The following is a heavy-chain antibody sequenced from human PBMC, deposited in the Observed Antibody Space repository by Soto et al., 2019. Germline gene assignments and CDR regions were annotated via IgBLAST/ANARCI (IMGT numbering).Heavy chain of an antibody. Sequence: PGGSLRLSCAASGFPFSSYSMNWVRPAPGKGLEWVSSISSSSSYIYYADSVKGRFTISRDNAKNSLYLQMNSLRAEDTAVYYCARAERVVTYYFDYWGQGTLVTVSS. D-gene: IGHD3-3*01. V-gene: IGHV3-21*01. CDR2: ISSSSSYI. CDR1: GFPFSSYS. CDR3: ARAERVVTYYFDY. J-gene: IGHJ4*02.